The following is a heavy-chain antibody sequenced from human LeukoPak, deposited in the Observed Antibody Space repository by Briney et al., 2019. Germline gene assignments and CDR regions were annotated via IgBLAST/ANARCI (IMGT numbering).Heavy chain of an antibody. V-gene: IGHV1-8*03. Sequence: ASVKVSCKASGYTFTSYDINWVRQATGQGLEWMGWMNPNSGNTGYAQKFQGRVTITRNTSISTAYMELSSLRSEDTAVYYCARAGSWSHYYYYMDVWGKGTTVTISS. CDR1: GYTFTSYD. CDR2: MNPNSGNT. CDR3: ARAGSWSHYYYYMDV. D-gene: IGHD6-13*01. J-gene: IGHJ6*03.